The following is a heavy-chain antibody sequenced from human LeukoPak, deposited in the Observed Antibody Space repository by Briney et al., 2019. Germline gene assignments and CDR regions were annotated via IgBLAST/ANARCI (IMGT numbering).Heavy chain of an antibody. J-gene: IGHJ3*02. CDR1: GFTFSSYG. Sequence: TGGSLRLSCAASGFTFSSYGMSWVRQAPGKGLEWVSAISGSGGSTYYAESVKGRITISRDNSKNTLYLQMNSLRAEDTAVYYCARDHRPATSGSYYNVEERAFDIWGQGTMVTVSS. V-gene: IGHV3-23*01. CDR3: ARDHRPATSGSYYNVEERAFDI. CDR2: ISGSGGST. D-gene: IGHD3-10*01.